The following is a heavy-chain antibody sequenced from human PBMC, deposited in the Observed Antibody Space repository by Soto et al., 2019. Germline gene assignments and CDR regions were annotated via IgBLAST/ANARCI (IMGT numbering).Heavy chain of an antibody. V-gene: IGHV4-31*03. CDR1: GGSISSGGYY. J-gene: IGHJ3*02. Sequence: SETLSLTCTVSGGSISSGGYYWSWIRQHPGKGLEWIGYIYYSGSTYYNPSLKSRVTISVDTSKNRFSLKLSSVTAADTAVYYCASGLSGSYWPDAFDIWGQGTMVTVSS. D-gene: IGHD1-26*01. CDR2: IYYSGST. CDR3: ASGLSGSYWPDAFDI.